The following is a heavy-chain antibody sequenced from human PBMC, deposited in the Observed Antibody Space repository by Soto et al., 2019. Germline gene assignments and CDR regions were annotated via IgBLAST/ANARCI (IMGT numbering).Heavy chain of an antibody. CDR2: IKRQTEGGTT. CDR3: TTDPPAGSRAIDY. J-gene: IGHJ4*02. Sequence: GGSMRLSCVGSGISFSDAWMSWVCQAPGRGLEWVGRIKRQTEGGTTDYPASVKGRFIISRDDSENTLYLQMNSLKTEDTAMYYCTTDPPAGSRAIDYRGQGTQVTVSS. V-gene: IGHV3-15*07. CDR1: GISFSDAW.